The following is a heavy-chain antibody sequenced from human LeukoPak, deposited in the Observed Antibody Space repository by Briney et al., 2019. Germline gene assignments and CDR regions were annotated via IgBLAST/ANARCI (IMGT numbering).Heavy chain of an antibody. D-gene: IGHD6-19*01. CDR3: ARQMASSSGRYIPY. CDR1: GGSVSSSGYY. Sequence: SETLSLTCTVSGGSVSSSGYYWGWIRQPPGKGLEWIGNIYSDGNTYCNPSLKSRVAISVDTSKNQFSLKLNSVTAADTAVYFCARQMASSSGRYIPYWGQGALVTVSS. V-gene: IGHV4-39*01. J-gene: IGHJ4*02. CDR2: IYSDGNT.